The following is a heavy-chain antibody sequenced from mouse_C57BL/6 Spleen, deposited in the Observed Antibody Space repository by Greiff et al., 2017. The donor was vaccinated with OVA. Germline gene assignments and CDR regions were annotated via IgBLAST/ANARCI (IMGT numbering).Heavy chain of an antibody. J-gene: IGHJ4*01. CDR1: GYTFTSYW. D-gene: IGHD2-3*01. Sequence: VQLQQPGTELVKPGASVKLSCKASGYTFTSYWMHWVKQRPGQGLEWIGNINPSNGGTNYNEKFKSKATLTVDKSSSTAYMQLSSLTSEDSAVYYCARSWLLREGAMDYWGQGTSVTVSS. CDR2: INPSNGGT. CDR3: ARSWLLREGAMDY. V-gene: IGHV1-53*01.